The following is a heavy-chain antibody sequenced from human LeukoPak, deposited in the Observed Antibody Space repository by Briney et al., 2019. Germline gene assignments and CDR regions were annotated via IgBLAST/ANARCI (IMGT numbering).Heavy chain of an antibody. Sequence: GASVKVSCKASGYTFTGYYMHWVRQAPGQGLEWMGWINPNSGGTNYAQKFQGRVTMTRDTSISTAYMELSGLRSDDTAVYYCAREGSSWYIPFDYWGQGNPGHRLL. CDR2: INPNSGGT. D-gene: IGHD6-13*01. V-gene: IGHV1-2*02. J-gene: IGHJ4*02. CDR1: GYTFTGYY. CDR3: AREGSSWYIPFDY.